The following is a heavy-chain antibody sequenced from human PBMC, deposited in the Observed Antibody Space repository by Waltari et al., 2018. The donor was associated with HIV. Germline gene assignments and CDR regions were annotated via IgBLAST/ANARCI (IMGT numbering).Heavy chain of an antibody. CDR3: ARGLTYCTNGVCSYYFDY. CDR1: GYTFTSYD. Sequence: QVQLVQSGAEVKKPGASVKVSCKASGYTFTSYDINWVRQATGQGLEWMGWMNPNRGNTGYAQKFQGRVTMTRNTSISTAYMELSSLRSEDTAVYYCARGLTYCTNGVCSYYFDYWGQGTLVTVSS. J-gene: IGHJ4*02. V-gene: IGHV1-8*01. D-gene: IGHD2-8*01. CDR2: MNPNRGNT.